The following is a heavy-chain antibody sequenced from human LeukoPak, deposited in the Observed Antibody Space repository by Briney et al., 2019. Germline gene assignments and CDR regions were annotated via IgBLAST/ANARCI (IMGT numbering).Heavy chain of an antibody. J-gene: IGHJ4*02. V-gene: IGHV3-23*01. CDR2: ISGSGGST. Sequence: GGSLRLSCAASGFTFSNYAMSWVRQAPGKGLEWVSAISGSGGSTYYADSVKGRFTISRDNSKNTLYLQMNSLRAEDTAVYYCAKVIDDSSGYYHGNYFDYWGQGTLVTVSS. CDR3: AKVIDDSSGYYHGNYFDY. D-gene: IGHD3-22*01. CDR1: GFTFSNYA.